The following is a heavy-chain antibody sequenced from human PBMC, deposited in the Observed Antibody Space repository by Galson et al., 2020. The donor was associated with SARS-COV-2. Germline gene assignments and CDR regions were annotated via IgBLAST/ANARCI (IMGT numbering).Heavy chain of an antibody. CDR3: ARVDCSGGSCYPGNY. Sequence: GGSLSLSCAASGFGFSYYWMSWVRQAPGRGLEWVASIKHDGSGKYYVDSVKGRFTISRDNPKNSLYLQMNNLRVEDTAVYHCARVDCSGGSCYPGNYWGQGTLVTVSS. V-gene: IGHV3-7*03. CDR1: GFGFSYYW. D-gene: IGHD2-15*01. CDR2: IKHDGSGK. J-gene: IGHJ4*02.